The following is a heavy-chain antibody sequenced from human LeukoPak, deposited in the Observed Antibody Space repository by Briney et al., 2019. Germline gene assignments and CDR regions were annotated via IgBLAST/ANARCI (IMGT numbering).Heavy chain of an antibody. CDR2: ISSSSSYI. D-gene: IGHD6-19*01. CDR1: GFTFSSHS. Sequence: GGSLRLSCAASGFTFSSHSMNWVRQAPGKGLEWVSSISSSSSYIYYADSVKGRFTISRDNAKNLLYLQMNSLRAEDTAVYYCARVNKVGSGWYYFDYWGQGTLVTVSS. J-gene: IGHJ4*02. CDR3: ARVNKVGSGWYYFDY. V-gene: IGHV3-21*01.